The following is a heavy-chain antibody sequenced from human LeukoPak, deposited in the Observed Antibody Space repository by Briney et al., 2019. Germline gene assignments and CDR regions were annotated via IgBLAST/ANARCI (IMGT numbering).Heavy chain of an antibody. J-gene: IGHJ3*02. V-gene: IGHV3-7*03. Sequence: GGSLRLSCAACGFTFSSYWMSWVRQAPGKGLEWVANIKQDGSEKYYVDSVKGRFTVSRDNSKNTLYLQMKSLRAEDTAVYYCARFATMVPDAFDIWGQGTMVTVSS. D-gene: IGHD3-10*01. CDR1: GFTFSSYW. CDR2: IKQDGSEK. CDR3: ARFATMVPDAFDI.